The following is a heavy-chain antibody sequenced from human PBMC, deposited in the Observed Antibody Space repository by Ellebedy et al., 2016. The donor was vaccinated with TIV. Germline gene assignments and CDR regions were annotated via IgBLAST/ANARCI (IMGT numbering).Heavy chain of an antibody. V-gene: IGHV5-51*01. D-gene: IGHD6-6*01. Sequence: KVSXXGSGYSFTSYWIGWVRQMPGKGLEWMGIIYPGDSDTRYSPSFQGQVTISADKSISTAYLQWSSLKASDTAMYYCARRPLYSSSSHYFDYWGQGTLVTVSS. J-gene: IGHJ4*02. CDR3: ARRPLYSSSSHYFDY. CDR2: IYPGDSDT. CDR1: GYSFTSYW.